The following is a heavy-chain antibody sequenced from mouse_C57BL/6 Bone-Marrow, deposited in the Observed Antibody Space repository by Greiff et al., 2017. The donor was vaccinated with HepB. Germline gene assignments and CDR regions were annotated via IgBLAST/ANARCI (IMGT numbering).Heavy chain of an antibody. Sequence: EVQWVESGGGLVQPKGSLKLSCAASGFTFNTYAMHWVRQAPGKGLEWVARIRSKSSNYATYYADSVKDRFTISRDDSQSMLYLQMNNLKTEDTAMYYCVRGDGYYEDWYFDVWGTGTTVTVSS. CDR3: VRGDGYYEDWYFDV. D-gene: IGHD2-3*01. J-gene: IGHJ1*03. V-gene: IGHV10-3*01. CDR2: IRSKSSNYAT. CDR1: GFTFNTYA.